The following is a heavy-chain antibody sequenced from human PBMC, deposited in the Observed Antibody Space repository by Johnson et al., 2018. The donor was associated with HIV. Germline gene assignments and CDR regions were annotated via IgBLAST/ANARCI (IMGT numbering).Heavy chain of an antibody. Sequence: VRQAPGKGLEWVANIKPDGSEKFYVDSVKGRFTISRDNAKNSLFLQMTSLTAEDTAVFSCVRGEEGAFDIWGQGTMVTVSS. CDR3: VRGEEGAFDI. J-gene: IGHJ3*02. V-gene: IGHV3-7*05. CDR2: IKPDGSEK.